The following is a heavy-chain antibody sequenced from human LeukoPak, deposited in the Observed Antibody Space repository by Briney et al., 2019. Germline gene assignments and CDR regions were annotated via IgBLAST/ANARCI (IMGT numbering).Heavy chain of an antibody. Sequence: SETLSLTCTVSGGSISSYYWSWIRQPPGKGLEWIGYIYYSGSTNYNPSLKGRVTISVDTSKNQFSLKLSSVTAADTAVYYCARGGSSGWYYYGMDVWGQGTTVTVSS. J-gene: IGHJ6*02. CDR1: GGSISSYY. CDR2: IYYSGST. V-gene: IGHV4-59*01. CDR3: ARGGSSGWYYYGMDV. D-gene: IGHD6-19*01.